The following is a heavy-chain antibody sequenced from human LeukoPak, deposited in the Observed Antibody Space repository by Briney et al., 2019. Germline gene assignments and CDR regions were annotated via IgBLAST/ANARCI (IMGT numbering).Heavy chain of an antibody. D-gene: IGHD6-19*01. J-gene: IGHJ4*02. CDR3: AKDREPYSSGWYDY. CDR2: MNPKSGDT. V-gene: IGHV1-8*03. CDR1: GYRFTNYD. Sequence: ASVKVSCKASGYRFTNYDINWVRQATGQGLEWMGWMNPKSGDTGYSQKFQGRVFITRDTSINTAYMELSSLGSDDTAVYYCAKDREPYSSGWYDYWGQGTLVTVSS.